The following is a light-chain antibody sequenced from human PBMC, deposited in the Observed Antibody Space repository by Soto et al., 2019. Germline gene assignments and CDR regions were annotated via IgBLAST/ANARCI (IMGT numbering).Light chain of an antibody. J-gene: IGKJ2*01. CDR3: QLRA. CDR1: QSINSF. Sequence: EIVLTQSPATLSLSPGERATLSCRASQSINSFLAWYQQKPGQAPRLLIYDVSNRAAGVPARFSGSGSGTDFTLTSSNLDPEDFAVYYCQLRAFGQGTKLEIK. CDR2: DVS. V-gene: IGKV3-11*01.